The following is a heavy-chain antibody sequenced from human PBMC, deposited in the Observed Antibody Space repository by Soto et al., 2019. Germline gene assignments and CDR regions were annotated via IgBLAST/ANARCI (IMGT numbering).Heavy chain of an antibody. V-gene: IGHV3-30*18. CDR3: AKDKIPGTGFYWFDP. J-gene: IGHJ5*02. Sequence: GGSLRLSCAASGFTFSSYGMHWVRQAPGKGLEWVAVISYDGSNKYYADSVKGRFTISRDNSKNTLYLQMNSLRAEDTAVYYCAKDKIPGTGFYWFDPWGQGTLVTVSS. CDR2: ISYDGSNK. D-gene: IGHD3-10*01. CDR1: GFTFSSYG.